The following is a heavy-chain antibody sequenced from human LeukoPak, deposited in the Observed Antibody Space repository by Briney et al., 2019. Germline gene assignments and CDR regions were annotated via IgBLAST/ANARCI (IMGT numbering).Heavy chain of an antibody. CDR1: GGSLSSGSYY. V-gene: IGHV4-61*02. D-gene: IGHD3-9*01. CDR3: ARERAYYDILPRWFDP. Sequence: SETLSLTCTVSGGSLSSGSYYWSWIRQPAEKGLEWIGRIYTSGSTNYNPSLKSRVTISLDTSKNQFSLKLSSVTAADTAVYYCARERAYYDILPRWFDPWGQGTLVTVSS. CDR2: IYTSGST. J-gene: IGHJ5*02.